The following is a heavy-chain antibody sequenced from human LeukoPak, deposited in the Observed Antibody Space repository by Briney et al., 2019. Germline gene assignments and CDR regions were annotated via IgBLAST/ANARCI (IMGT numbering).Heavy chain of an antibody. J-gene: IGHJ3*02. CDR2: ISGNGDNT. CDR3: ARASITASGPHDVYDI. CDR1: GFSFSSHA. D-gene: IGHD6-13*01. Sequence: GGSLRLSCAASGFSFSSHAMHWVRQAPGKGLEYVSAISGNGDNTWYRDSVKGRFSVSRDNSEQMLYLQMGSLRAEDMAVYFCARASITASGPHDVYDIWGRETMVTVSS. V-gene: IGHV3-64*02.